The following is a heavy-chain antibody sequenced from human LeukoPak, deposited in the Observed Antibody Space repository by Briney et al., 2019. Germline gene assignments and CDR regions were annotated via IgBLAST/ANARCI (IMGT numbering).Heavy chain of an antibody. CDR1: GFSLSTSGMG. Sequence: SGPTLVKPTQTLTLTCTFSGFSLSTSGMGVGWIRQPPGKALEWLALIYWDDDKRYSSSLKSRLIITKDISKNQVVLTTTNMDPVDTATYYCAHRPQGSYGSFDYWGQGTLVTVSS. CDR2: IYWDDDK. CDR3: AHRPQGSYGSFDY. J-gene: IGHJ4*02. D-gene: IGHD1-26*01. V-gene: IGHV2-5*02.